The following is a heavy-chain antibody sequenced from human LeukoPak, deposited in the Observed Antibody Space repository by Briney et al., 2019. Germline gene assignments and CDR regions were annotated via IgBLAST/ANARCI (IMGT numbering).Heavy chain of an antibody. Sequence: SETLSLTCAVYGGSFSGYYWSWIRQPPGKGLGWIGEINHSGSTNYNPSLKSRVTISVDTSKNQFSLKLSSVTAADTAVYYCARHEAVAGTRRAEYFQHWGQGTLVTVSS. J-gene: IGHJ1*01. CDR3: ARHEAVAGTRRAEYFQH. CDR1: GGSFSGYY. D-gene: IGHD6-19*01. CDR2: INHSGST. V-gene: IGHV4-34*01.